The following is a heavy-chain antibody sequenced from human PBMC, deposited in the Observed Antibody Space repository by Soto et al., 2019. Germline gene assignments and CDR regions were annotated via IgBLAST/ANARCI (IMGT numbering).Heavy chain of an antibody. Sequence: QVQLVQSGAEVKKPGSSVKVSCKASGGTFSSYAISWVRQAPGQGLEWMGGIIPIFGTANYAQKFQGRVTITADESTSTAYMELSSLRSEDTAVYYCVRVEAVRGVIGSGMDVWGQGTTVTVSS. CDR3: VRVEAVRGVIGSGMDV. D-gene: IGHD3-10*01. CDR1: GGTFSSYA. V-gene: IGHV1-69*01. J-gene: IGHJ6*02. CDR2: IIPIFGTA.